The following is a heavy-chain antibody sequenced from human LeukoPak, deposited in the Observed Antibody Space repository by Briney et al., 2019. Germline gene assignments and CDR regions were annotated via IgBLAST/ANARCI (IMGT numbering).Heavy chain of an antibody. V-gene: IGHV3-23*01. Sequence: GGSLRLSCAASGFTFSSYAMSWVRQAPGKGLEWVSVISGSGGSTYYADSVKGRFTISRDNSKNTLYLQKNSLRAEDTAVYYCAKATAAGTAWFDPWGQGTLVTVSS. D-gene: IGHD6-13*01. CDR3: AKATAAGTAWFDP. CDR1: GFTFSSYA. J-gene: IGHJ5*02. CDR2: ISGSGGST.